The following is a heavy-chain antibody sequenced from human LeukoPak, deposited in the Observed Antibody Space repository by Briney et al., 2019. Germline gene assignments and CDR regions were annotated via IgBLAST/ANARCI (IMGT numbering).Heavy chain of an antibody. J-gene: IGHJ4*02. V-gene: IGHV3-33*01. CDR3: ARDFLRAAAAGLYDY. CDR2: IWYDGSNK. D-gene: IGHD6-13*01. CDR1: GFTFSSYG. Sequence: GRSLRLSCAASGFTFSSYGMHWVRQAPGKGLEGGAVIWYDGSNKYYADSVKGRFTISRDNSKNTLYLQMNSLRAEDTAVYYCARDFLRAAAAGLYDYWGQGTLVTVSS.